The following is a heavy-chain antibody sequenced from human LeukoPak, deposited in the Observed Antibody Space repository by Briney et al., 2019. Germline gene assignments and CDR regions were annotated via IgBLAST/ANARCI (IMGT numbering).Heavy chain of an antibody. CDR2: IYSGGRT. D-gene: IGHD6-13*01. CDR3: ATVSSSWLGYSQH. CDR1: GFTVSSNY. V-gene: IGHV3-66*01. J-gene: IGHJ1*01. Sequence: GGSLRLSCAASGFTVSSNYMTWVRQAPGKGLEWVSVIYSGGRTFDADSVKGRFTISRDNVKNTVFLQMNSLRVEDTAVYYCATVSSSWLGYSQHWGQGTLVTVSS.